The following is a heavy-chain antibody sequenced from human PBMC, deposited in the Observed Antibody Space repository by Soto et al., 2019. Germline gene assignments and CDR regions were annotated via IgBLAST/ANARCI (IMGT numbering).Heavy chain of an antibody. CDR1: GYTLTSYQ. CDR2: INPAGGSA. V-gene: IGHV1-46*01. J-gene: IGHJ5*01. D-gene: IGHD2-15*01. Sequence: ASVEGSCKASGYTLTSYQMHWGRQAPGQGLEWMGIINPAGGSATYTQKFQGRITMTRDTSTSTAYMELSSLRSEDTAVYYCASAYSGSNSPDSWGQGTLVTVSS. CDR3: ASAYSGSNSPDS.